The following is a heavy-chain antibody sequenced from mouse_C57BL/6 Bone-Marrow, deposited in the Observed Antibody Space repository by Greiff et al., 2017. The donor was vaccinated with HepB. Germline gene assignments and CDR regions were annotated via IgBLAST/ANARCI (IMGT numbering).Heavy chain of an antibody. CDR2: IDPENGDT. J-gene: IGHJ3*01. CDR3: TTDDYGFAY. CDR1: GFNIKDDY. D-gene: IGHD2-4*01. V-gene: IGHV14-4*01. Sequence: VQLQQSGAELVRPGASVKLSCTASGFNIKDDYMHWVKQRPEQGLEWIGWIDPENGDTEYASKFQGKATIPADTSSNTAYLQLSSLTSEDTAVYYCTTDDYGFAYWGQGTLVTVSA.